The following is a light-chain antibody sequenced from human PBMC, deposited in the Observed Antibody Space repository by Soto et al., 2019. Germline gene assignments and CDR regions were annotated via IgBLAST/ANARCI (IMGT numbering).Light chain of an antibody. J-gene: IGLJ2*01. Sequence: QSALTQPASVSGSPGQSITISCSGTSSDVATFNLVSWYQQHPGKAPKLMVYEGSKWPSGVSSRFSGSKSGSTASLTISGLQAEDEAAYYCCSYASSGTFVVFGGGTQLTVL. CDR2: EGS. CDR1: SSDVATFNL. V-gene: IGLV2-23*03. CDR3: CSYASSGTFVV.